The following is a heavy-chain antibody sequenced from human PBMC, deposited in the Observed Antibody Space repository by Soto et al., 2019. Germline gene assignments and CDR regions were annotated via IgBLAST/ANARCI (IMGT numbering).Heavy chain of an antibody. CDR2: ISYDGSNK. Sequence: QVQLVESGGGVVQPGKSLRLSCAASGFTFSTYGMHWVRQAPGKGLEWVAVISYDGSNKYYADSVKGRCTIFRDNSKNTLYLQMNSLRNEQTAMYYCAKDRLGSGWYFVYGDWYDSWDQVTLVTVYS. CDR1: GFTFSTYG. D-gene: IGHD6-19*01. V-gene: IGHV3-30*18. J-gene: IGHJ5*01. CDR3: AKDRLGSGWYFVYGDWYDS.